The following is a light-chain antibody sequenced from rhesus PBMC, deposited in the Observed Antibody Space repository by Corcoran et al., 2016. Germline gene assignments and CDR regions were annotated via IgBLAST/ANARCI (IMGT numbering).Light chain of an antibody. CDR1: QSVTSS. Sequence: EILMTQSPATLSLSPGERATLSCRASQSVTSSLAWYQPKPGQPSQLLIYNQANRAPGIPDRFSCSGSGTDFTLTIIRLEPEDGGIYYCQQDYAWPLTFGGGTKVELK. V-gene: IGKV3-35*01. CDR2: NQA. J-gene: IGKJ4*01. CDR3: QQDYAWPLT.